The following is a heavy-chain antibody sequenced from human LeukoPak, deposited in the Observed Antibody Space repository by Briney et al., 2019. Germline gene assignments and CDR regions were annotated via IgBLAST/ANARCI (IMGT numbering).Heavy chain of an antibody. V-gene: IGHV4-34*01. D-gene: IGHD3-3*01. CDR2: INHSGST. Sequence: SETLSLTCAVYGGPFSGYYWSWIRQPPGKGLEWIGEINHSGSTNYNPSLKSRVAISVDTSKNQFSLKLSSVTAADTAVYYCARGHPEVLRFLEWLFYFDYWGQGTLVTVSS. J-gene: IGHJ4*02. CDR3: ARGHPEVLRFLEWLFYFDY. CDR1: GGPFSGYY.